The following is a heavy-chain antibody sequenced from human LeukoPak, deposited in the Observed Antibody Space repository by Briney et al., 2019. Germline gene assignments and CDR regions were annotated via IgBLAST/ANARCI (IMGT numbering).Heavy chain of an antibody. CDR3: ARGGGYSYGRAYYYYYYMDV. Sequence: GGSLRLSCAASGYTFSSYAMSWVRQAPGKGLEWVSAISGSGGSTYYADSVKGRFTISRDNSKNTLYLQMNSLRAEDTAVYYCARGGGYSYGRAYYYYYYMDVWGKGTTVTVSS. CDR2: ISGSGGST. CDR1: GYTFSSYA. V-gene: IGHV3-23*01. D-gene: IGHD5-18*01. J-gene: IGHJ6*03.